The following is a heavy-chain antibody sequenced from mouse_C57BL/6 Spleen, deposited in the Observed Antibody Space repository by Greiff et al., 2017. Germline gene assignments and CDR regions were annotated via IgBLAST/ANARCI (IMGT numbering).Heavy chain of an antibody. CDR2: ISSGGSYT. V-gene: IGHV5-6*01. Sequence: EVQGVESGGDLVKPGGSLKLSCAASGFTFSSYGMSWVRQTPDKRLEWVATISSGGSYTYYPDSVTGRFPISRDHAKNTLYLQMSSLKSEDTAMYYCARQGDSSGYPYYFDYWGTGTTLTVSS. D-gene: IGHD3-2*02. CDR3: ARQGDSSGYPYYFDY. J-gene: IGHJ2*01. CDR1: GFTFSSYG.